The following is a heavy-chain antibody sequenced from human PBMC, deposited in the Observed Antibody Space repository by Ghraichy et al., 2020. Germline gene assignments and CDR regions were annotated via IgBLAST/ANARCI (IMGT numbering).Heavy chain of an antibody. CDR2: IYHSGST. J-gene: IGHJ5*02. CDR1: GYSISSGYY. CDR3: ARDPESITAAGSGWFDP. V-gene: IGHV4-38-2*02. D-gene: IGHD6-13*01. Sequence: ETLSLTCTVSGYSISSGYYWGWIRQPPGKGLEWIGSIYHSGSTYYNPSLKSRVTISVDTSKNQFSLKLSSVTAADTAVYYCARDPESITAAGSGWFDPWGQGTLVTVSS.